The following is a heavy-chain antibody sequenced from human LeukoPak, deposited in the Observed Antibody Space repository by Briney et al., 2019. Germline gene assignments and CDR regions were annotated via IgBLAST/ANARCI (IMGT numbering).Heavy chain of an antibody. CDR3: ARGPRRGVVVVVAASRFDP. CDR1: GGSFSGYY. D-gene: IGHD2-15*01. CDR2: INHSGST. J-gene: IGHJ5*02. Sequence: SETLSLTCAVYGGSFSGYYWSWIRQPPGKGLEWIGEINHSGSTNYNPSLKSRVTISVDTSKNQFSLKLSSVTAADTAVYYCARGPRRGVVVVVAASRFDPWGQGTLVTVSS. V-gene: IGHV4-34*01.